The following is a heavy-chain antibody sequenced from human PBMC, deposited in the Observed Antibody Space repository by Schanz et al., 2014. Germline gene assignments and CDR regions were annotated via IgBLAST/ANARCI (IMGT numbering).Heavy chain of an antibody. J-gene: IGHJ4*02. V-gene: IGHV4-34*01. CDR2: INHSGST. CDR1: GGPFSGY. CDR3: ARTFRCGGGECSTWAD. D-gene: IGHD2-21*01. Sequence: QVQLQQWGAGLLKPSETLSLTCAVSGGPFSGYWGWIRQPPGKGLEWIGEINHSGSTNYNPTLKSRATISVDTSRNQFSLKLSSVTAADTAVYYCARTFRCGGGECSTWADWGQGTLVTDSS.